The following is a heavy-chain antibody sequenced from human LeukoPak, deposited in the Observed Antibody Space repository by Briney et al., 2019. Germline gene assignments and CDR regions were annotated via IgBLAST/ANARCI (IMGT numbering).Heavy chain of an antibody. V-gene: IGHV1-69*05. CDR3: ATPLGASDAFDI. CDR1: GGTFSSYA. Sequence: GASVKVSCKASGGTFSSYAISWVRQAPGQGLEWMGRIVPIFGTANYARKFQGRVTITTDESTSTAYMELSSLRSEDTAVYYYATPLGASDAFDIWGQGTMVTVSS. CDR2: IVPIFGTA. J-gene: IGHJ3*02. D-gene: IGHD1-26*01.